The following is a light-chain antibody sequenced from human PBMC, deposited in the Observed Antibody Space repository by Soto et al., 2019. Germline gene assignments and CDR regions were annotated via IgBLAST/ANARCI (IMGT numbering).Light chain of an antibody. CDR2: GAS. V-gene: IGKV1-39*01. J-gene: IGKJ5*01. CDR1: QSIGKH. CDR3: QQSYTSPTT. Sequence: DIQMTQSPSFLSASVGDRVTITCRASQSIGKHLNWYQQIPGKAPKFLIYGASTLQSGVPSRFTGSGSGTDFTLTVNSLQAEDFATYYCQQSYTSPTTFGQGTRLEIK.